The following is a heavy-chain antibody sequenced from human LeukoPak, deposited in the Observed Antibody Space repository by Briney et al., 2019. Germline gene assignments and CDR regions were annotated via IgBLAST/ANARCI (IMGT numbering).Heavy chain of an antibody. Sequence: ASVKVSCKASGGTFSSYAISWVRQAPGQGLEWMGGIIPIFGTANYAQKFQGRVTITADESTSTAYMELSSLRSEDTAVYYCARVTTYYYDSSGYLSFYHGAFDIWGQGTMVTVSS. CDR2: IIPIFGTA. V-gene: IGHV1-69*13. D-gene: IGHD3-22*01. CDR3: ARVTTYYYDSSGYLSFYHGAFDI. J-gene: IGHJ3*02. CDR1: GGTFSSYA.